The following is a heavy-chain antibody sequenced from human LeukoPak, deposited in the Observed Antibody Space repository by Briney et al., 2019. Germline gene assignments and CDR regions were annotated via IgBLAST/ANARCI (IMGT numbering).Heavy chain of an antibody. V-gene: IGHV4-39*01. CDR2: IYYSGST. J-gene: IGHJ3*02. D-gene: IGHD2-21*01. CDR1: GGSISGSSYY. CDR3: ARHEAYCGGDCYSGFGAFDI. Sequence: SETLSLTCTVSGGSISGSSYYWGWIRQPPGKGLEWIGSIYYSGSTYYNPSLKSRVTISVDTSKNQFSLKLSSVTAADTAVYYCARHEAYCGGDCYSGFGAFDIWGQGTMVTVSS.